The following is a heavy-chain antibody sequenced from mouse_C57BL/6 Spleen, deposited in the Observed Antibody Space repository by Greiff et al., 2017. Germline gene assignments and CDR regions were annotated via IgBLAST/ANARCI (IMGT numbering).Heavy chain of an antibody. Sequence: QVQLQQPGAELVRPGSSVKLSCKASGYTFTSYWMHWVKQRPIQGLEWIGNIDPSDSETHYNQKFKDKATLTVDKSSSTAYMQLSSLTSEDCAVYYCARDYYGSSYDYAMDYWGQGTSVTVSS. CDR1: GYTFTSYW. CDR2: IDPSDSET. J-gene: IGHJ4*01. D-gene: IGHD1-1*01. V-gene: IGHV1-52*01. CDR3: ARDYYGSSYDYAMDY.